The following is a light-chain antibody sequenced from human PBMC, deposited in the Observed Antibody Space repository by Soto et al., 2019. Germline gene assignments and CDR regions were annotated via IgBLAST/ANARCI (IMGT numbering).Light chain of an antibody. J-gene: IGLJ1*01. CDR3: SSYTRAATYV. V-gene: IGLV2-14*03. Sequence: QPALTQPASMSGSPGQSSSISCTGSSSDVGAYNYDSWYQQYRPGEAPKLIIYDVSHRPAGVSTRFSGSKSGNTASLTISGLQTEDEADYYCSSYTRAATYVFGTGTKVTVL. CDR2: DVS. CDR1: SSDVGAYNY.